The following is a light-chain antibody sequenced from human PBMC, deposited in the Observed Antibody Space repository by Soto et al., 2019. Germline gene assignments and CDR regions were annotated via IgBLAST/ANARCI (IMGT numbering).Light chain of an antibody. Sequence: QSALTQPASVSGSPGQSITISCTATSSVVGGYNYVSWYQQHPGKAPKLMIYDVSNRPSGVSNRFSGSKSGNTASLTISGLQAEDEADYYCSSYTSSGTVFGGGTKLTVL. V-gene: IGLV2-14*01. J-gene: IGLJ2*01. CDR2: DVS. CDR1: SSVVGGYNY. CDR3: SSYTSSGTV.